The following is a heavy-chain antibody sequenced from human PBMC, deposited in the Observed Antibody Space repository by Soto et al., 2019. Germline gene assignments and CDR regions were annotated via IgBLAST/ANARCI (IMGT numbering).Heavy chain of an antibody. Sequence: GSLRLSCSTSGFTFSTYVMNLVRQAPGKGLEWVSALSGSGGTTHYADSVRGRFTISRDNSKNTLFLQMSSLRAEDTALYYCAKQRAGYGSGSDTFYFDFWGQGTLVTVSS. CDR2: LSGSGGTT. V-gene: IGHV3-23*01. J-gene: IGHJ4*02. D-gene: IGHD3-10*01. CDR3: AKQRAGYGSGSDTFYFDF. CDR1: GFTFSTYV.